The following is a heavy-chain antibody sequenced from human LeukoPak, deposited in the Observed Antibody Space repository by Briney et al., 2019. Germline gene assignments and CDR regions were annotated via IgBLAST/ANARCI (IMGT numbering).Heavy chain of an antibody. V-gene: IGHV1-2*02. CDR2: INPNSGGT. J-gene: IGHJ4*02. Sequence: GASVKVSCKASGYTFTGYYMHWVRQAPGQGLEWMGWINPNSGGTNYAQKFQGRVTMTRDTSISTAYMELSRLRSDDTAVYYCARVNEYDSSGYEYFDYWGQGTLVTVFS. CDR3: ARVNEYDSSGYEYFDY. CDR1: GYTFTGYY. D-gene: IGHD3-22*01.